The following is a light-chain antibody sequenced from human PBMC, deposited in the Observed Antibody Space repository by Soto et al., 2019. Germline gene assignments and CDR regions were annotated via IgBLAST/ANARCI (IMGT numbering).Light chain of an antibody. CDR2: GAS. CDR1: QSVSSSY. J-gene: IGKJ1*01. Sequence: EIVLTQSPGTLSLSPGERATLSCRASQSVSSSYLAWYQQKPGHAPRLLIYGASSRDTGIPDRFSGGGSGTDFTLTISRLEPEDFAVYYCQQYGSSGWTFGGGTKVEIK. V-gene: IGKV3-20*01. CDR3: QQYGSSGWT.